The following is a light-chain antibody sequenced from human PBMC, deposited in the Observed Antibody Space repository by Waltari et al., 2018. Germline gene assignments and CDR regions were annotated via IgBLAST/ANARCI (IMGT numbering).Light chain of an antibody. Sequence: DIQMTQSPSSLSASVGDRVVITCRASQGIKIDVGWYQQKPGKAPKGLIYAASTLQSGVPSRFSGSGSGTQFTLTISSLQPEDFATDFCLQHNSYPLTFGGGTRV. V-gene: IGKV1-17*01. J-gene: IGKJ4*01. CDR1: QGIKID. CDR3: LQHNSYPLT. CDR2: AAS.